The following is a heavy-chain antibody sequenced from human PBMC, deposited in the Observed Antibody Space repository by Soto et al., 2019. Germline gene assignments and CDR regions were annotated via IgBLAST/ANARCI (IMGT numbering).Heavy chain of an antibody. D-gene: IGHD5-18*01. CDR3: ARGYSYVNFDY. V-gene: IGHV4-34*01. CDR1: GGSFSGYY. Sequence: SETLSLTCAVYGGSFSGYYWSWIRQPPGKGLEWIGEINHSGSTNYNPSLKSRVTISVDTSKNQFSLKLSSVTAADTAVYYCARGYSYVNFDYWGQRTLVTVSS. J-gene: IGHJ4*02. CDR2: INHSGST.